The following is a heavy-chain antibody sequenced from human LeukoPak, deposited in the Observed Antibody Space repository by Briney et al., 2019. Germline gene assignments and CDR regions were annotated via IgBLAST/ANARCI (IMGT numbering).Heavy chain of an antibody. CDR3: ARGIPSFTLFGVVIY. CDR1: GYNFPGYD. Sequence: ASVKVSCKTSGYNFPGYDIHWVRQAPGHGPEWMGLINPNNGDTEYAQRFQGRVTMTRDTSISTAFVELSGLRSDDTAVYYCARGIPSFTLFGVVIYWGQGTAVTVSS. J-gene: IGHJ4*02. CDR2: INPNNGDT. D-gene: IGHD3-3*01. V-gene: IGHV1-2*02.